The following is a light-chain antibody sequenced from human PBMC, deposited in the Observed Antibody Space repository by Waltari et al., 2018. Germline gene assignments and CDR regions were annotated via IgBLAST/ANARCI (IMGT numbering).Light chain of an antibody. CDR1: QSITSR. CDR2: DAS. V-gene: IGKV1-5*01. CDR3: QQYESYSGT. J-gene: IGKJ1*01. Sequence: DIQMTQSPSTLSASVGDRVAISCRASQSITSRLAWYQQRPGNAPQLLIFDASTLESGVPSRFSGSGSGTEFTLTTSSLQPDDFATYYCQQYESYSGTFGQGSKVEVK.